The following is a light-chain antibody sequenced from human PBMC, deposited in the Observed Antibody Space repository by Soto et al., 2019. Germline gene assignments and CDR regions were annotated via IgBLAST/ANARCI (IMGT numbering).Light chain of an antibody. Sequence: EIVLTQSPGNLSLSPGERATLSCRASQSVSSNYLAWYQQKPGQAPRLLIYGVFNRATGIPDRFSGSGSGTDFTLTISRLESEDFAVYYCQQYGSSPRTFGQGTKVDIK. CDR1: QSVSSNY. J-gene: IGKJ1*01. CDR2: GVF. V-gene: IGKV3-20*01. CDR3: QQYGSSPRT.